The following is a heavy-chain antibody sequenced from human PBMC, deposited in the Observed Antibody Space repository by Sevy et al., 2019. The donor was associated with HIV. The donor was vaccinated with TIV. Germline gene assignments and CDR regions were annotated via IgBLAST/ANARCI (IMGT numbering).Heavy chain of an antibody. CDR2: LSFGCGEI. V-gene: IGHV3-23*01. CDR1: GFTFSKYS. CDR3: AREGCTKPHDY. Sequence: GGSLRLSCAASGFTFSKYSMSWVPNPPGKGLEWVSTLSFGCGEINYADSVKGRFTISRDNSKSSVYLQMNNLRPEDTAVYYCAREGCTKPHDYWGQGTLVTVSS. J-gene: IGHJ4*02. D-gene: IGHD2-8*01.